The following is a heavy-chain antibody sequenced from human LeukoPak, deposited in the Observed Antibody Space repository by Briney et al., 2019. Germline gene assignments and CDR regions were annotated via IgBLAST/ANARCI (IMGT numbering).Heavy chain of an antibody. V-gene: IGHV4-39*07. CDR1: GGSISSSSYY. CDR3: ARGGIAAAGTRVPFDY. J-gene: IGHJ4*02. D-gene: IGHD6-13*01. Sequence: SETLSLTCTVSGGSISSSSYYWGWIRQPPGKGLEWIGSIYYSGSTYYNPSLKSRVTISVDTSKNQFSLKLSSVTAADTAVYYCARGGIAAAGTRVPFDYWGQGTLVTVSS. CDR2: IYYSGST.